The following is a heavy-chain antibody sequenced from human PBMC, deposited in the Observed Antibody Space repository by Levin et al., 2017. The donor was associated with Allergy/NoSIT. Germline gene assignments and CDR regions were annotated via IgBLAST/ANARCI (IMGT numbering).Heavy chain of an antibody. D-gene: IGHD3-10*01. J-gene: IGHJ3*02. V-gene: IGHV3-48*01. CDR2: ISSSSSTI. CDR1: GFTFRSYS. Sequence: LSLTCAASGFTFRSYSMNWVRQAPGKGLEWVSYISSSSSTIYYADSVKGRFTISRDNAKNSLYLQMNSLRAEDTAVYYCARPIGGAFDIWGQGTMVTVSS. CDR3: ARPIGGAFDI.